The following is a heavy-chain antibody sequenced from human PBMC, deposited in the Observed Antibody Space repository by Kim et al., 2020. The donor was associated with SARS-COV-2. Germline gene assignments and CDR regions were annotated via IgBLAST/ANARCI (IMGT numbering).Heavy chain of an antibody. Sequence: GGSLRLSCAASGFTFSSYAMHWVRQAPGKGLEWVAVISYDGSNKYYADSVKGRFTISRDNSKNTLYLQMNSLRAEDTAVYYCASWYYDFWSGYYNSFDYWGQGTLVTVSS. D-gene: IGHD3-3*01. V-gene: IGHV3-30*04. CDR1: GFTFSSYA. CDR2: ISYDGSNK. CDR3: ASWYYDFWSGYYNSFDY. J-gene: IGHJ4*02.